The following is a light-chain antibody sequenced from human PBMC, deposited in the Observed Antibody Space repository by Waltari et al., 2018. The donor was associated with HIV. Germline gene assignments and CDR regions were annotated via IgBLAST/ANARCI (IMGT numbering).Light chain of an antibody. J-gene: IGLJ1*01. CDR2: EVS. CDR3: SSYTSSSTLYV. CDR1: SSNVGGYNY. V-gene: IGLV2-14*01. Sequence: QSALTQPAPVSGSPVQSITISRTRTSSNVGGYNYVSWYQQHPVKAPKLMIYEVSNRPSGVSNRFSGSKSGNTASLTISGLQAEDEADYYCSSYTSSSTLYVFGTGTKVTVL.